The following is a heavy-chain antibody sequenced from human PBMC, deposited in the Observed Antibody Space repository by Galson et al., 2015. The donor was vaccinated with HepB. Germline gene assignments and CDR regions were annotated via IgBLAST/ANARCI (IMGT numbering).Heavy chain of an antibody. CDR1: GYTLTELS. V-gene: IGHV1-24*01. J-gene: IGHJ3*02. D-gene: IGHD6-19*01. CDR3: AKEGPSGWNAAFDI. Sequence: SVKVSCKVSGYTLTELSMHWVRQAPGKGPEWMGGFDPEDGETIYAQKFQGRVTMTEDTSTDTAYMELSRLRSEDTAVYYCAKEGPSGWNAAFDIWGQGTMVTVSS. CDR2: FDPEDGET.